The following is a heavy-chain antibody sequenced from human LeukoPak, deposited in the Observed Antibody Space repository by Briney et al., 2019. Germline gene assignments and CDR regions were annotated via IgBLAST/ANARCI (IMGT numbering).Heavy chain of an antibody. CDR2: IYYSGST. CDR1: GGSISIGGYY. J-gene: IGHJ4*02. V-gene: IGHV4-31*03. CDR3: ARNGEYGDYGNYFDY. Sequence: SQTLSLTCTVSGGSISIGGYYWSWIRQHPGKGLEWIGYIYYSGSTYYNPSLKSRVTISVDTSKHQFSLKLSSVTAADTAVYYCARNGEYGDYGNYFDYWGQGTLVTVSS. D-gene: IGHD4-17*01.